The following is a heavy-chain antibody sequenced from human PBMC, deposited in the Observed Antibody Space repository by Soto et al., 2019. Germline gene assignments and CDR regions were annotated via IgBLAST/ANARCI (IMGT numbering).Heavy chain of an antibody. Sequence: GGSLRLSCAASGFTFSSYGMHWVRQAPGKGLEWVAVIWYDGSNKYYADSVKGRFTISRDNSKNTLYLQMNSLRAEDTAVYYCARDPGECSEWVCYYYYYMDVWGKGTTVTVSS. D-gene: IGHD2-15*01. J-gene: IGHJ6*03. CDR2: IWYDGSNK. V-gene: IGHV3-33*01. CDR1: GFTFSSYG. CDR3: ARDPGECSEWVCYYYYYMDV.